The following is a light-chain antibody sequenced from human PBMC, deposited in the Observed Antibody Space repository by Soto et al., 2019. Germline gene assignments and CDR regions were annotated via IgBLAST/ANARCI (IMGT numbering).Light chain of an antibody. Sequence: QLVLTQPPSASGSPGQSVTISCIGTSSDVGGYNYVSWYQQHPGKAPKLMMFEVSKRPSGVPDRFSGSKSGNTASLTVSGLQAEDEADYYCSSYAGSNNYVFGTGTKLTVL. CDR1: SSDVGGYNY. J-gene: IGLJ1*01. CDR3: SSYAGSNNYV. V-gene: IGLV2-8*01. CDR2: EVS.